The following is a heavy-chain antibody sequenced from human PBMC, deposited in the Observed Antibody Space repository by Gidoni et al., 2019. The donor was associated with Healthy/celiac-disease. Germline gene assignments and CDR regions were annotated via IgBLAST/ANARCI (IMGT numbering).Heavy chain of an antibody. D-gene: IGHD3-10*01. CDR3: ARPGYGSGSSYYYYGMDV. CDR2: IDPSDSYT. CDR1: GYSFTSYW. J-gene: IGHJ6*02. Sequence: EVQLVQSGAEVKKPGESLRISCKGSGYSFTSYWISWVRQMPGKGLEWMGRIDPSDSYTNYSPSFQGHVTISADKSISTAYLQWSSLKASDTAMYYCARPGYGSGSSYYYYGMDVWGQGTTVTVSS. V-gene: IGHV5-10-1*03.